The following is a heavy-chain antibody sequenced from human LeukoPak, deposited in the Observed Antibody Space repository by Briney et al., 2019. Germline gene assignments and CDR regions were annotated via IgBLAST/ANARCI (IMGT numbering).Heavy chain of an antibody. D-gene: IGHD5-18*01. Sequence: SVKVYCKAAGGTFSSYTISWVRQAPGQGLEWMGRIIPILGIANYAQKFQGRVTITADKSTSTAYMELSSLRSEDTAVYYCARDGHGYSYGPFDYWGQGTLVTVSS. J-gene: IGHJ4*02. CDR3: ARDGHGYSYGPFDY. V-gene: IGHV1-69*04. CDR2: IIPILGIA. CDR1: GGTFSSYT.